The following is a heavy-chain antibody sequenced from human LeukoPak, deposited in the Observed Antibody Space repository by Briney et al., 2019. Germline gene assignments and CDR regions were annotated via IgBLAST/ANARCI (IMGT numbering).Heavy chain of an antibody. J-gene: IGHJ3*02. CDR1: GFTFSSYS. CDR3: ARDMLRTTVTTTRSFDI. Sequence: GGSLRLSCAASGFTFSSYSMNWVRQAPGKGLEWVSYISSSSSTIYYADSVKGRFTISRDNAKNSLYLQMNSLGAEDTAVYYCARDMLRTTVTTTRSFDIWGQGTMVTVSS. D-gene: IGHD4-17*01. CDR2: ISSSSSTI. V-gene: IGHV3-48*01.